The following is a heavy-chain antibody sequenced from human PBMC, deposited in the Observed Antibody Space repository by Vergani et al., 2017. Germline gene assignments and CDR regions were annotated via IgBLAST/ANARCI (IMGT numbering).Heavy chain of an antibody. V-gene: IGHV4-39*02. D-gene: IGHD2-21*01. CDR1: GGPITSSSYY. CDR2: IYHSGGA. J-gene: IGHJ3*01. CDR3: ARDGGEYDKDALDV. Sequence: QLHLQESGPGLVKPSETLSLTCTVSGGPITSSSYYWGWIRHPPGKGLEWIGNIYHSGGAYYNPSLKGRVTISVDTSKNQFSLEVTSVTAADTAVYYCARDGGEYDKDALDVWGQGTKVTVTS.